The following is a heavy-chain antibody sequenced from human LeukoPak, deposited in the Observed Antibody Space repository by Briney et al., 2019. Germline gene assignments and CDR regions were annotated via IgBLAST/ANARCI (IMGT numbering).Heavy chain of an antibody. CDR3: ASSGYSSSWQWY. CDR2: INHSGST. D-gene: IGHD6-13*01. CDR1: GGSFSGYY. Sequence: SETLSLTCAVYGGSFSGYYWSWIRQPPGKGLEWIGEINHSGSTNYNPSLKSRVTISVDTSKNQFSLKLSSVTAADTAVYYCASSGYSSSWQWYWGQGTLVTVSS. V-gene: IGHV4-34*01. J-gene: IGHJ4*02.